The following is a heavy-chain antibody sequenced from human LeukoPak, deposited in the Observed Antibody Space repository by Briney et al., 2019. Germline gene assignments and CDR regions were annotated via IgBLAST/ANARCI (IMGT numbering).Heavy chain of an antibody. CDR2: ISSSSSAV. J-gene: IGHJ4*02. CDR1: GFTFSIYS. D-gene: IGHD3-22*01. Sequence: GGSLRLSCAASGFTFSIYSMNWVRQAPGKGLEWVSYISSSSSAVYYADSVKGRFTISRDNAKNSLYLQMNSLRAEDTAVYYCARNFGGGDSSGPYYWGQGTLVTVSS. CDR3: ARNFGGGDSSGPYY. V-gene: IGHV3-48*01.